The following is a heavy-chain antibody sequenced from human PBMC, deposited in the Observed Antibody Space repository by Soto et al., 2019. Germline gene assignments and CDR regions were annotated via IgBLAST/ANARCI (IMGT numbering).Heavy chain of an antibody. V-gene: IGHV3-7*01. CDR3: ARESRVGAPYYYYMDV. CDR1: GFTFSSYW. D-gene: IGHD3-10*01. Sequence: EVQLVESGGGLVQPGGSLRLSCAASGFTFSSYWMSWVRQAPGKGLEWVANIKQDGSEKYYVDSVKGRLTISRDNAKNSLYLQMNSLRAEDTAVYYCARESRVGAPYYYYMDVWGKGTTVTVSS. CDR2: IKQDGSEK. J-gene: IGHJ6*03.